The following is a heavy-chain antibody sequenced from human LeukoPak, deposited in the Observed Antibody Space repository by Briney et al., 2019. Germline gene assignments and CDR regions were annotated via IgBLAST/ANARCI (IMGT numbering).Heavy chain of an antibody. CDR1: GGSLSSYY. J-gene: IGHJ6*03. CDR2: IYYSGST. V-gene: IGHV4-59*01. D-gene: IGHD1-26*01. Sequence: SETLSLTCTVSGGSLSSYYWSWIRQPPGKGLEWIGYIYYSGSTNYNPSLKSRVTISVDTSKNQFSLKLSSVTAADTAVYYCARGDGSGSYHTGYYYYMDVWGKGTTVTISS. CDR3: ARGDGSGSYHTGYYYYMDV.